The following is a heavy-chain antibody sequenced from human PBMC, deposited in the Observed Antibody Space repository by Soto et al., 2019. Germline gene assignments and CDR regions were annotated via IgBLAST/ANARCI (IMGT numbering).Heavy chain of an antibody. CDR3: AREDFCSGGSCYHY. D-gene: IGHD2-15*01. CDR1: GGSISSYY. J-gene: IGHJ4*02. V-gene: IGHV4-59*01. CDR2: IYYSGST. Sequence: SETLSLTCTVSGGSISSYYWSWIRQPPGKGLEWIGYIYYSGSTNYNPSLKSRVTISVDTSKNQFSLKLSSVTAADTAVYYCAREDFCSGGSCYHYWGQGTLVTVSS.